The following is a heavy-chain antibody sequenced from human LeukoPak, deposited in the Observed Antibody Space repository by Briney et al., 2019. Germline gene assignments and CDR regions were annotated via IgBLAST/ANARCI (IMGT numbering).Heavy chain of an antibody. CDR1: GYTLTELS. V-gene: IGHV1-24*01. D-gene: IGHD1-26*01. J-gene: IGHJ4*02. CDR3: ATAITEGAWEPICYLDY. CDR2: FDPEDGET. Sequence: ASVKVSCKVSGYTLTELSMHWVRQAPGKGLEWMGGFDPEDGETIYAQKFQGRVTMTEDTSTDTAYMELSSLRSEDTAVYYCATAITEGAWEPICYLDYWGQGTLVTVSS.